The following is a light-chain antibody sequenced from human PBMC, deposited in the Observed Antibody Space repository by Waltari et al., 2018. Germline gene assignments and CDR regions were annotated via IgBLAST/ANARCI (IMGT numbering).Light chain of an antibody. CDR1: SLTNYY. Sequence: SSELTQDPPVSVALGQTVTITCQGDSLTNYYASWYQQKPEQAPVLVIYGKNNRPSGNPDRVSVSASGTTTSLAITGAQAEDEADNYCNARDTSGYHWVYGGGTKLTVL. CDR3: NARDTSGYHWV. J-gene: IGLJ3*02. V-gene: IGLV3-19*01. CDR2: GKN.